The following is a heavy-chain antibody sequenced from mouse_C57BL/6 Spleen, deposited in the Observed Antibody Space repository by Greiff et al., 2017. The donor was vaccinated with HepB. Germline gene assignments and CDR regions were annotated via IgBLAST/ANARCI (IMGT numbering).Heavy chain of an antibody. V-gene: IGHV1-55*01. D-gene: IGHD1-1*01. CDR2: IYPGSGST. CDR1: GYTFTSYW. CDR3: ARSLLLRGGPYFDY. J-gene: IGHJ2*01. Sequence: QVQLQQPGAELVKPGASVKMSCKASGYTFTSYWIPWVKQRPGQGLEWIGDIYPGSGSTNYNEKFKSKATLTVDTSSSTAYMQLSSLTSEDSAVYYCARSLLLRGGPYFDYWGQGTTLTVSS.